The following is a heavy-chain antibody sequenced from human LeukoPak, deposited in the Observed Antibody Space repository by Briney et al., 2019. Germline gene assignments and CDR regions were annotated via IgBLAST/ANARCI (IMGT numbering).Heavy chain of an antibody. J-gene: IGHJ4*02. D-gene: IGHD3-22*01. V-gene: IGHV3-21*01. CDR1: GFTFSSYS. CDR2: ISSSSSYI. Sequence: TGGSLRLSCAASGFTFSSYSMNWVRQAPGKGLEWVSSISSSSSYIYYADSVKGRFTISRDNAKNSLYLQMNSLRAEDTAVYYCAKANYYDSSGYRNPYYFDYWGQGTLVTVSS. CDR3: AKANYYDSSGYRNPYYFDY.